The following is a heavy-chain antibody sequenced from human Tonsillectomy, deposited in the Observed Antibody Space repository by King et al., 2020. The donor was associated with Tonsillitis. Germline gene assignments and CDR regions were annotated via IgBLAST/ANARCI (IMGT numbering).Heavy chain of an antibody. CDR3: ARDRVGATVYYYYMDV. CDR2: ISSGGNYT. J-gene: IGHJ6*03. V-gene: IGHV3-11*05. Sequence: VQLVESGGGLVKPGGSLRLSRAASGFTFSDSYMSWIRQAPGKGLEWVSDISSGGNYTSYADSVKGRFTISRDNATNSLYLQMNSMRAEDTAVYYCARDRVGATVYYYYMDVWGKGTTVTVSS. D-gene: IGHD1-26*01. CDR1: GFTFSDSY.